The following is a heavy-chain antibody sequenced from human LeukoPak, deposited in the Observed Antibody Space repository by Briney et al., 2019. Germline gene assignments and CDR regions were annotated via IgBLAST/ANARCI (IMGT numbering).Heavy chain of an antibody. Sequence: GTSLRLSCAASGFTFSNYAMSWVRQAPGKGLEWVSAISGSGGSTYYADSVKGRFTISRDNAKNSLYLQMNSLRAEDTAVYYCAELGITMIGGVWGKGTTVTISS. D-gene: IGHD3-10*02. CDR3: AELGITMIGGV. J-gene: IGHJ6*04. CDR2: ISGSGGST. V-gene: IGHV3-23*01. CDR1: GFTFSNYA.